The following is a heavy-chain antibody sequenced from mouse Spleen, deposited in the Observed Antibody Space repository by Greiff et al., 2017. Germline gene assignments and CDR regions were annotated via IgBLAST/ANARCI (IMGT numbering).Heavy chain of an antibody. D-gene: IGHD5-5*01. V-gene: IGHV14-4*01. CDR2: IDPENGDT. J-gene: IGHJ3*01. CDR3: TTLYLFAY. Sequence: EVQLVESGAELVRPGASVKLSCTASGFNIKDDYMHWVKQRPEQGLEWIGWIDPENGDTEYASKFQGKATITADTSSNTAYLQLSSLTSEDTAVYYCTTLYLFAYWGQGTLVTVSA. CDR1: GFNIKDDY.